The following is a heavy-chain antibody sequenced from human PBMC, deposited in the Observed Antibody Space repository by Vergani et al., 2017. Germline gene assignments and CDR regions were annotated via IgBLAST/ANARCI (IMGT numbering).Heavy chain of an antibody. V-gene: IGHV4-38-2*01. CDR2: VSHSGDT. CDR3: ARMGGYDEGDAFRIGCFDS. J-gene: IGHJ4*02. CDR1: GDSISSGNN. Sequence: QVQLQESGPGLVKPSETLSLTCAVSGDSISSGNNWGWIRQPPGKGLEWISSVSHSGDTYFNPSLKGRVSISMDTSKNYFFLTLSSVTAAETAMYYCARMGGYDEGDAFRIGCFDSWGPRILVTVSS. D-gene: IGHD3-22*01.